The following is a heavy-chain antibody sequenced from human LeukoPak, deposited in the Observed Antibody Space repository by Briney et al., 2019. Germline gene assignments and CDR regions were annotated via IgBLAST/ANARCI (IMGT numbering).Heavy chain of an antibody. CDR3: ARVNGGAVAGYYFDY. V-gene: IGHV4-59*01. D-gene: IGHD6-19*01. J-gene: IGHJ4*02. CDR2: IYYNWST. CDR1: GGSISSYY. Sequence: SETLSLTCTVSGGSISSYYWSWIRHPPGKGQEWVGYIYYNWSTNYNPSLTSRGTISVDTSKNQFSLKLSSVTAADTAVYYCARVNGGAVAGYYFDYWGQGTLVTVSS.